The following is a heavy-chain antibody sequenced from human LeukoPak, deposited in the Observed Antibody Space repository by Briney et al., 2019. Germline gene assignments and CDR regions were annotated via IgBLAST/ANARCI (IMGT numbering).Heavy chain of an antibody. Sequence: SVKVSCKASGGTFSSYAISWVRQAPGQGLEWMGGIIPIFSTANYAQKFQGRVTITTDESTSTAYVELSSLRSGDTAVYYCASESGSYPDSHDAFDIWGQGTMVTVSS. V-gene: IGHV1-69*05. CDR3: ASESGSYPDSHDAFDI. D-gene: IGHD1-26*01. CDR1: GGTFSSYA. J-gene: IGHJ3*02. CDR2: IIPIFSTA.